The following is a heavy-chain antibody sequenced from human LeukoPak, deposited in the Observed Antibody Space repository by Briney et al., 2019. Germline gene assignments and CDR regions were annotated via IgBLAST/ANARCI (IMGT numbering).Heavy chain of an antibody. D-gene: IGHD3-10*01. CDR2: INPNSGGT. Sequence: ASVKVSCKASGYTFTSYGISWVRQAPGQGLEWMGWINPNSGGTNYAQKFQGRVTMTRDTSISTAYMELSRLRSDDTAVYYCARGLGVRGVIDYYYYYMDVWGKGTTVTVSS. CDR3: ARGLGVRGVIDYYYYYMDV. J-gene: IGHJ6*03. V-gene: IGHV1-2*02. CDR1: GYTFTSYG.